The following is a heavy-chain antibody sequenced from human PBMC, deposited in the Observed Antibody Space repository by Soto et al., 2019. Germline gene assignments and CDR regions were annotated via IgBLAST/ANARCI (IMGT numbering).Heavy chain of an antibody. Sequence: QVQLVESGGGVVQPGRSLRLSCAASGFTFSTYGMHWVRQAPGKGLEWVAVISYDGSDKYYADSVKGRFTISRDNSKNTLYLQMNSLRAEDTAVYYCAKEVGAVSGFDYWGQGTLVTVSS. CDR2: ISYDGSDK. V-gene: IGHV3-30*18. CDR3: AKEVGAVSGFDY. D-gene: IGHD6-19*01. CDR1: GFTFSTYG. J-gene: IGHJ4*02.